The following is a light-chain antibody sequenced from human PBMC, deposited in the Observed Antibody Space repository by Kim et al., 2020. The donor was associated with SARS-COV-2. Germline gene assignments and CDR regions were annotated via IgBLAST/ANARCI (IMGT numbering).Light chain of an antibody. CDR3: QSYDSSLSGFWV. V-gene: IGLV1-40*01. J-gene: IGLJ3*02. CDR1: TSNIVRYD. CDR2: GDT. Sequence: QSALTQPPSVSGAPGQRVTISCTGSTSNIVRYDVHWYQQLPGTAPKLLIYGDTNRPSGVPDRFSGSKSGTSASLAITGLQAEDEADYYCQSYDSSLSGFWVFGGGTQLTVL.